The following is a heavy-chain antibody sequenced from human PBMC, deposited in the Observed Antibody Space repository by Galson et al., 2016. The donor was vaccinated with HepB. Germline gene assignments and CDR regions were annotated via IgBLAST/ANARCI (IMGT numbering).Heavy chain of an antibody. Sequence: SVKVSCKASGYTFTSYAMHWVRQAPGQRLEWMGWINAGTGNTKYSQKFQGKVTMTRDTSTSTFYMELSSLRSDDTAVYYCERGDYDESSGYWYYYYGMDVWGQGTTVTVSS. CDR1: GYTFTSYA. CDR2: INAGTGNT. D-gene: IGHD3-22*01. V-gene: IGHV1-3*01. CDR3: ERGDYDESSGYWYYYYGMDV. J-gene: IGHJ6*02.